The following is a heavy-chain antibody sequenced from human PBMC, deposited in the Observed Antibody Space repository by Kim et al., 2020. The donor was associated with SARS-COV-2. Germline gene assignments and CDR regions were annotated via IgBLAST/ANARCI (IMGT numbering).Heavy chain of an antibody. Sequence: GYADSVKGRFTISRDNAKNSLYLQMNSLRAEDTALYYCAKDIDSVGATTHWGQGTLVTVSS. J-gene: IGHJ4*02. CDR3: AKDIDSVGATTH. V-gene: IGHV3-9*01. D-gene: IGHD1-26*01.